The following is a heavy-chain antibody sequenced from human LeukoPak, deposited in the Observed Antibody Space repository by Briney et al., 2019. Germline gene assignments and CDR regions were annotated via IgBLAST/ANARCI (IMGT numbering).Heavy chain of an antibody. J-gene: IGHJ3*02. CDR2: IYYSGST. V-gene: IGHV4-59*01. CDR3: ARWTGWGYDILTGYYAFDI. Sequence: PSETLSLTCTVSGGSISSYYWSWIRQPPGKGLHWIGYIYYSGSTNYNPSLKSRVTISVDTSKNQFSLKLSSVTAADTAVYYCARWTGWGYDILTGYYAFDIWGQGTMVTVSS. D-gene: IGHD3-9*01. CDR1: GGSISSYY.